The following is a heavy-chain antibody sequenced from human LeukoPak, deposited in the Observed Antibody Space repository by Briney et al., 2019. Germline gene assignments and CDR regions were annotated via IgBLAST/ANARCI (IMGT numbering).Heavy chain of an antibody. CDR2: IYYSGST. D-gene: IGHD3-16*01. J-gene: IGHJ4*02. V-gene: IGHV4-59*01. Sequence: PSETLSLTCTVSGGSISGYYWSWIRQPPGKGLEWIGYIYYSGSTNYNPSLKSRVTISVDTSKNQFSLKLSSVTAADTAVYYCARDSLGADYWGQGTLVTVSS. CDR3: ARDSLGADY. CDR1: GGSISGYY.